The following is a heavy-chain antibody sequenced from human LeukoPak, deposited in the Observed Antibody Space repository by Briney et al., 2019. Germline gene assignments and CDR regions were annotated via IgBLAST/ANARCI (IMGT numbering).Heavy chain of an antibody. J-gene: IGHJ4*02. CDR1: GDSINSLDL. D-gene: IGHD3-22*01. CDR2: MYLSGTT. CDR3: AGLVGRYSSGLYYYYFDY. V-gene: IGHV4-4*02. Sequence: SETLSLTCTVSGDSINSLDLWSWARQPPGKGLEWIGEMYLSGTTHSNPSVKSRVTISIDKSKNQFFLNLSSVTAADTAVYYCAGLVGRYSSGLYYYYFDYWGQGTLVTVSS.